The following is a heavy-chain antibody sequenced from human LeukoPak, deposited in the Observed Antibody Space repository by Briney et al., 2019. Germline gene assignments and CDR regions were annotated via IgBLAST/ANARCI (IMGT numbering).Heavy chain of an antibody. CDR1: GFTFSSYS. D-gene: IGHD2-2*01. CDR2: ISWKGTSI. CDR3: AKTYSSSWHWYFDL. V-gene: IGHV3-9*01. J-gene: IGHJ2*01. Sequence: GGSLRLSCAASGFTFSSYSMNWVRQAPGKGLEWVSGISWKGTSIGYADSVKGRFTISRDNAKNSLYLEMHSLRAEDTAFYYCAKTYSSSWHWYFDLWGRGTLVTVSS.